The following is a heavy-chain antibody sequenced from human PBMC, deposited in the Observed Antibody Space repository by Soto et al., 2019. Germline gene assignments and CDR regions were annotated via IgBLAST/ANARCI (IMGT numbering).Heavy chain of an antibody. Sequence: LPYGAAGVTCVDLGSRRILKTQRKGLEWVGGISWNSGSIGYADSVKGRFTISRDNAKNSLYLQMTSLRAEDTALYYCAKSRLHLGELSLPGAFDIWGQGTMVTVSS. CDR2: ISWNSGSI. D-gene: IGHD3-16*02. V-gene: IGHV3-9*01. J-gene: IGHJ3*02. CDR3: AKSRLHLGELSLPGAFDI. CDR1: GVTCVDLG.